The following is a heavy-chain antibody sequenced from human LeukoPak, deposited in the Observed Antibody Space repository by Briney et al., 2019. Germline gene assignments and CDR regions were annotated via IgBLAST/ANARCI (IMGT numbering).Heavy chain of an antibody. CDR2: INHSGST. V-gene: IGHV4-34*01. CDR3: ARRNAMDV. CDR1: GGSFSGYY. Sequence: SETLSLTCAVYGGSFSGYYWSWIRQPPGKGLEWIGEINHSGSTNYNPSLKSRVTISVDTSKNQFSLKLSSVTAADTAVYYCARRNAMDVWGQGTTVIVFS. J-gene: IGHJ6*02.